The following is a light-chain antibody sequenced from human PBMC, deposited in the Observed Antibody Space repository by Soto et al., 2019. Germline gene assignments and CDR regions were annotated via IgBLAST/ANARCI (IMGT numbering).Light chain of an antibody. Sequence: EVVLTQSPGTLSLSPGERATLSCRASQSVSNNYLSWYQQKPGRAPRLLIYGASSRATGIPDRFSGSGSGTDFTLIISRLEPEDFAVYYCQQYGGSPLYTFGQGTKLEIK. CDR2: GAS. CDR3: QQYGGSPLYT. V-gene: IGKV3-20*01. J-gene: IGKJ2*01. CDR1: QSVSNNY.